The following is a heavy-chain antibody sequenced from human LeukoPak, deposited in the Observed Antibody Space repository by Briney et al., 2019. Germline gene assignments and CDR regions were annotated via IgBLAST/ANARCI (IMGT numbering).Heavy chain of an antibody. CDR3: ASSGSYRFDY. CDR2: ITASGTAM. D-gene: IGHD1-26*01. J-gene: IGHJ4*02. V-gene: IGHV3-48*02. Sequence: GGSLRLSCAASGFTFSSTSMSWVRQAPGKGLEWVSHITASGTAMFYADSVKGRFTISRDNAKNSLYLQMNSLRDEDTAVYYCASSGSYRFDYWGQGTLVTVSS. CDR1: GFTFSSTS.